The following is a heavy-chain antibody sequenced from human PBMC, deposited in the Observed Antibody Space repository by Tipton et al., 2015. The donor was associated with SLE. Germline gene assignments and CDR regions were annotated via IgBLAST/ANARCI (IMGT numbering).Heavy chain of an antibody. CDR2: IYYSGST. D-gene: IGHD7-27*01. J-gene: IGHJ6*02. CDR1: GGSINNYY. CDR3: ARETTGDTYYYYGMDV. V-gene: IGHV4-59*01. Sequence: SLRLSCTVSGGSINNYYWSWIRQPPGKGLEWIGYIYYSGSTNYNPSLKSRVTISVDTSKNQFSLNLSSVTAADTAVYYCARETTGDTYYYYGMDVWGQGTPVTVSS.